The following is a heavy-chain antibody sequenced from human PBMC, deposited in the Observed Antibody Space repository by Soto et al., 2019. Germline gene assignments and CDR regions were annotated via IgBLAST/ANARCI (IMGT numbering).Heavy chain of an antibody. V-gene: IGHV1-46*03. CDR1: GYTFTSYY. Sequence: ASVKVSCTASGYTFTSYYMHWVRQAPGQGLEWMGIINPSGGSTSYAQKFQGRVTMTRDTSTSTVYMELSSLRSEDTAVYYCARALREAAGTWYFDYWGQGTLVTVSS. J-gene: IGHJ4*02. CDR3: ARALREAAGTWYFDY. CDR2: INPSGGST. D-gene: IGHD6-13*01.